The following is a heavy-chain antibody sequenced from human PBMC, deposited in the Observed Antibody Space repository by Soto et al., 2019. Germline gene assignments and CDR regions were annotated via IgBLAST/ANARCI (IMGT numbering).Heavy chain of an antibody. Sequence: PAESLTLSCEASVLPFTGGYYYGLIQQSGGEVVELSASSYSGGTTHYNPSLKSRLAISRDNAKNQFSLKLSTLTAADTALYYCASGWYYFDIWGQGTLVTVSS. V-gene: IGHV4-38-2*01. D-gene: IGHD2-15*01. CDR3: ASGWYYFDI. J-gene: IGHJ4*02. CDR2: SYSGGTT. CDR1: VLPFTGGYY.